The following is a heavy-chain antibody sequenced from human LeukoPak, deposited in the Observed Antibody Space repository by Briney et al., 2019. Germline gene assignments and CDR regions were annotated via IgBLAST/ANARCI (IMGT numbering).Heavy chain of an antibody. CDR1: GFTFSSYS. CDR3: AREMILGTSSSGTFDY. V-gene: IGHV3-21*01. CDR2: ISSSSSYI. J-gene: IGHJ4*02. D-gene: IGHD6-13*01. Sequence: PGGSLRLSCAASGFTFSSYSMNWVRQAPGKGLEWVSSISSSSSYIYYADSVKGRSTISRDNAKNSLYLQMNSLRAEDTAVYYCAREMILGTSSSGTFDYWGQGTLVTVSS.